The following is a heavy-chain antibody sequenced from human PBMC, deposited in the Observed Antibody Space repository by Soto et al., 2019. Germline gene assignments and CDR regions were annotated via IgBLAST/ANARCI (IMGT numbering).Heavy chain of an antibody. CDR3: ARGRQVTTDFEV. CDR1: GYTFTSYD. CDR2: MNPNSGNT. V-gene: IGHV1-8*01. J-gene: IGHJ2*01. D-gene: IGHD4-17*01. Sequence: QVQLVQSGAEVGKPGASVKVSCKASGYTFTSYDINWVRQASGQGLEWMGWMNPNSGNTGSAQRFQGRLTMTRNTSINTAYMELTSLTSEDAAVSYCARGRQVTTDFEVWGRGTLVDVSS.